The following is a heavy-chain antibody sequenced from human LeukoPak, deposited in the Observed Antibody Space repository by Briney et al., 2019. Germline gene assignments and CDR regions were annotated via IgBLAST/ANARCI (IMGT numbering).Heavy chain of an antibody. CDR1: GYTRTQLS. Sequence: ASVKVSCKVSGYTRTQLSIHWVRQAPGRGLEWMGGFDTEDIETVYTQNLQGRVTMTDDTSTDTAYMELSSLRSEDTAVYYCATRKVIYDSSGYYYGNVFDYWGQGTLVTVSS. CDR3: ATRKVIYDSSGYYYGNVFDY. CDR2: FDTEDIET. D-gene: IGHD3-22*01. J-gene: IGHJ4*02. V-gene: IGHV1-24*01.